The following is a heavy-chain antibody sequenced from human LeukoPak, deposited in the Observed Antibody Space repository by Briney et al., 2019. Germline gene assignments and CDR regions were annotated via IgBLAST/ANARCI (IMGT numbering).Heavy chain of an antibody. CDR3: ARTFRLRPHASTYFDY. Sequence: PSETLSLTCTVSGGSISSYYWSWIRRPPGKGLEWIGYIYYSGSTNYNPSLKSRVAISVDTSKNQFSLKLSSVTAADTAVYYCARTFRLRPHASTYFDYWGQGTLVTVSS. J-gene: IGHJ4*02. D-gene: IGHD5-12*01. CDR1: GGSISSYY. V-gene: IGHV4-59*01. CDR2: IYYSGST.